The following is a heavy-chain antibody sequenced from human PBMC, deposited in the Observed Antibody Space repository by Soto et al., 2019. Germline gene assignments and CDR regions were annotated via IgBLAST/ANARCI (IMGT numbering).Heavy chain of an antibody. D-gene: IGHD3-22*01. V-gene: IGHV4-4*02. J-gene: IGHJ5*02. CDR3: ARAPGDYYDSSGYPRFDP. CDR1: GGSISSSNW. Sequence: PSETLSLTCAVSGGSISSSNWWSWVRQPPGKGLEWIGEIYHSGSTNYNPSLKSRVTISVDKSKNQFSLKLSSVTAADTAVYYCARAPGDYYDSSGYPRFDPWSQGALGTV. CDR2: IYHSGST.